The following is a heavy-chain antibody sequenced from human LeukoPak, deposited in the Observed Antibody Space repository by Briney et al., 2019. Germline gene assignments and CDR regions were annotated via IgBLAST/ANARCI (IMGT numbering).Heavy chain of an antibody. CDR3: ARDDIQTPFNWFDP. CDR2: INPSGGST. CDR1: SYTFTSYY. D-gene: IGHD5-18*01. V-gene: IGHV1-46*01. Sequence: ASLMDSCKTSSYTFTSYYMNYLRRPPAQGLVGMGIINPSGGSTSYAQKFQGRVTMTRDTSTSTVYMELSSLRSEDTAVYYCARDDIQTPFNWFDPWGQGTLVTVSS. J-gene: IGHJ5*02.